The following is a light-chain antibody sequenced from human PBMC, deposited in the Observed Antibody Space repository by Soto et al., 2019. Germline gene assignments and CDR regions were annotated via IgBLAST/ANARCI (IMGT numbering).Light chain of an antibody. CDR3: QQYKNYPFT. CDR1: QSINSW. CDR2: DAS. J-gene: IGKJ3*01. V-gene: IGKV1-5*01. Sequence: DIHMTQSPSTLSASLGDRVSITCRASQSINSWSAWYQQKPGKAPKLLIYDASSLQSGVPSRFSGSESGAEFTLTISGLQPDDFATYYCQQYKNYPFTFGPGTKV.